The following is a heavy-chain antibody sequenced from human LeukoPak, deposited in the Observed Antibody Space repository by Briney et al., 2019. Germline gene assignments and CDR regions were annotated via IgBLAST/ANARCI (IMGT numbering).Heavy chain of an antibody. D-gene: IGHD3-10*01. Sequence: SGPTLVKPTQTLTLTCTFSGFSFSTNGVGVGWIRQPPGKALEWLALFRWDDVKRYSPSLKSSLSITRDTSKTQVVLSMTNMDPLDTATYYCARRRVATNPYYFDYWGQGIPVTVSS. CDR1: GFSFSTNGVG. J-gene: IGHJ4*02. CDR3: ARRRVATNPYYFDY. CDR2: FRWDDVK. V-gene: IGHV2-5*02.